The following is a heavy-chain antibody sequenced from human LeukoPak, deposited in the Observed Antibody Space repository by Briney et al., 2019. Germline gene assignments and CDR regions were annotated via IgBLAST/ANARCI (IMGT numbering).Heavy chain of an antibody. J-gene: IGHJ6*02. CDR3: ARDGPGYYDFWSGSTNYYGMDV. CDR1: GFTFSSYA. D-gene: IGHD3-3*01. Sequence: GGSLRLSCEASGFTFSSYAMHWVRQAPGKGLEWVAVISYDGSNKYYADSVKGRFTISRDNSKNTLYLQMNSLRAEDTAVYYCARDGPGYYDFWSGSTNYYGMDVWGQGTTVTVSS. CDR2: ISYDGSNK. V-gene: IGHV3-30-3*01.